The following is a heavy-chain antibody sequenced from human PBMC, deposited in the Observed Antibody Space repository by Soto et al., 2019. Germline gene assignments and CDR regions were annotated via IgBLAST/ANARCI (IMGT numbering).Heavy chain of an antibody. D-gene: IGHD2-2*01. CDR1: GGSISSGDYY. Sequence: QVQLQESGPGLVKPSQTLSLTCTVSGGSISSGDYYWSWIRQPPGKGLEWIGYIYYSGSTYYNPSLNSRVTISVDTSKNQFSLKLSSVTAADTAAYYWARGGYFISTSCPDYFDYWGQGTLVTVSS. CDR2: IYYSGST. CDR3: ARGGYFISTSCPDYFDY. V-gene: IGHV4-30-4*01. J-gene: IGHJ4*02.